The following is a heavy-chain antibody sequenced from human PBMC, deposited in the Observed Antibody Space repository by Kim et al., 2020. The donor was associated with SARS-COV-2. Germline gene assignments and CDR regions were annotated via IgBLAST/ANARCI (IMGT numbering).Heavy chain of an antibody. CDR3: VLSMVRGVMYAFDI. V-gene: IGHV1-2*02. J-gene: IGHJ3*02. Sequence: AQKFQGRVTMTRDTSISTAYMELSRLRSDDTAVYYCVLSMVRGVMYAFDIWGQGTMVTVSS. D-gene: IGHD3-10*01.